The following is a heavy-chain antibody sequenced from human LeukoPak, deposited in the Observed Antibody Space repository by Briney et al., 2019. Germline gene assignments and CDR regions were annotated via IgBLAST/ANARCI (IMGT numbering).Heavy chain of an antibody. CDR1: GFTFSSYW. CDR3: AKVKPAAPFDY. J-gene: IGHJ4*02. CDR2: IKQDGSEK. D-gene: IGHD2-2*01. V-gene: IGHV3-7*03. Sequence: PGGSLRLSCTASGFTFSSYWMSWVRQAPGKGLGWVANIKQDGSEKYYVDSVKGRFTISRDNSKNTLYLQMNSLRAEDTAVYYCAKVKPAAPFDYWGQGTLVTVSS.